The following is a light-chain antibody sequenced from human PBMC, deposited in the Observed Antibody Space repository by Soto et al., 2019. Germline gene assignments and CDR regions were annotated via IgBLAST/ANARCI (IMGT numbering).Light chain of an antibody. CDR1: NSNIGLNT. CDR2: TNN. V-gene: IGLV1-44*01. Sequence: QSVLTQPPSASGTPGQTVTISCSGSNSNIGLNTVNRYQQLPGTAPKLLIYTNNQRPAGVPDRFSGSKSGTSASLAISGLQSEDEADYYCAAWDDSLNGTVFGTGTKVTVL. J-gene: IGLJ1*01. CDR3: AAWDDSLNGTV.